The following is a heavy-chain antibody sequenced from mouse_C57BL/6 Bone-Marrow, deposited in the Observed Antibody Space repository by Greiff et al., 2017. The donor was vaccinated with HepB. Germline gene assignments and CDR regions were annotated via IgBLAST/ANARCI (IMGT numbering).Heavy chain of an antibody. V-gene: IGHV1-82*01. D-gene: IGHD1-1*01. CDR1: GYAFSSSW. CDR3: ARVKFITTVVEGDWYFDV. J-gene: IGHJ1*03. CDR2: IYPGDGDT. Sequence: QVQLQQSGPELVKPGASVKISCKASGYAFSSSWMNWVKQRPGKGLEWIGRIYPGDGDTNYNGKFKGKATLTADKSSSTAYMQLSSLTSEDSAVYFCARVKFITTVVEGDWYFDVWGTGTTVTVSS.